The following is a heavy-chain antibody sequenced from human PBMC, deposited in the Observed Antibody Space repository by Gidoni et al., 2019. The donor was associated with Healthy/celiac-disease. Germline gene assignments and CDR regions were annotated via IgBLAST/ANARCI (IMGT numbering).Heavy chain of an antibody. J-gene: IGHJ3*02. CDR1: GGSISSYY. Sequence: QVQLQESGPGLVKPSETLSLTCTVSGGSISSYYWSWIRQPPGKGLAWIGYIYYSGGTNYNPSLKSRVTISVDTSKNQFSLKLSSVTAADTAVYYCARQGITFGGPEHGGAFDIWGQGTMVTVSS. CDR3: ARQGITFGGPEHGGAFDI. CDR2: IYYSGGT. V-gene: IGHV4-59*08. D-gene: IGHD3-16*01.